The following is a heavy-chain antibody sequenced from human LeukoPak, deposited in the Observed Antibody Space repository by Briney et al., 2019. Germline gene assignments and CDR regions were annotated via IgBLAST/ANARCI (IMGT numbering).Heavy chain of an antibody. CDR1: GFTFSSYA. J-gene: IGHJ4*02. V-gene: IGHV3-23*01. D-gene: IGHD6-19*01. Sequence: PGGSLRLSCAASGFTFSSYAMSWVRQAPGKGLEWVSAISGSGGSTYYADSVKGRFTISRDNSKNTLYLQMNSLRAEDTAVYYCARAPREIAVAGTFDYWGQGTLVTVSS. CDR2: ISGSGGST. CDR3: ARAPREIAVAGTFDY.